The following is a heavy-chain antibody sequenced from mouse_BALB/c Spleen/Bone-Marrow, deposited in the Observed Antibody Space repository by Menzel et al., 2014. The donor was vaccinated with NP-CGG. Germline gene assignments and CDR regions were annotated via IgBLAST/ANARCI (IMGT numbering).Heavy chain of an antibody. V-gene: IGHV1S81*02. CDR1: GYTFTSYW. D-gene: IGHD1-1*01. CDR2: INPSNGRT. CDR3: ARWNYYGSLYWYFDV. J-gene: IGHJ1*01. Sequence: QVQLQQSGAELVKPGASVKLSCKASGYTFTSYWMHWVKQRPGQVLEWIGEINPSNGRTNYNEKFKSKATLTVDKSSSTAYMQLSSLTSEDSAVYYCARWNYYGSLYWYFDVWGAGTTVTVSS.